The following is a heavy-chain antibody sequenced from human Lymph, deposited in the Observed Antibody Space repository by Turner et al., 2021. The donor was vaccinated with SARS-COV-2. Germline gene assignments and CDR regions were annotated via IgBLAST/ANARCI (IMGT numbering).Heavy chain of an antibody. CDR3: ARDVERYNDFWSGYSGGYGLDV. D-gene: IGHD3-3*01. Sequence: QVQLVQSGAEVKKPGTSVKVPCKASGYTFTGSYMHWVRQAPRKGLEWMGWINPNSGGTNYAQKFQGRVTMTRDTSISTAYMELSRLRSDDTAVYYCARDVERYNDFWSGYSGGYGLDVWGQGTTVTVSS. J-gene: IGHJ6*02. V-gene: IGHV1-2*02. CDR1: GYTFTGSY. CDR2: INPNSGGT.